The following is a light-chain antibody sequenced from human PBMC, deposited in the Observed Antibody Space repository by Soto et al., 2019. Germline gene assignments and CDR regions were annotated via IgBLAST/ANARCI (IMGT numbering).Light chain of an antibody. CDR2: WAS. CDR1: QSVLDRSNNKNY. J-gene: IGKJ1*01. V-gene: IGKV4-1*01. Sequence: DIVLTQSPDSLAVSLGERATLSCKSSQSVLDRSNNKNYLAWYQQKPGQPPKMLIYWASTRESGVPNRFSGSGSGTDFTLTISGLQSEDVEVYYCHQYNTSPQTFGQGTTVEIK. CDR3: HQYNTSPQT.